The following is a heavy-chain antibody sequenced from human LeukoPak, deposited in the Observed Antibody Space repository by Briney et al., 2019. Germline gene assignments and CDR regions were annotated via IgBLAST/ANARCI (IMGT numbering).Heavy chain of an antibody. CDR3: ARVGRVAGLPDY. CDR1: GGSISSYY. CDR2: IYYSGST. D-gene: IGHD6-19*01. V-gene: IGHV4-59*12. J-gene: IGHJ4*02. Sequence: PSETLSLTCTVSGGSISSYYWSWIRQPPGKGLEWIGYIYYSGSTNYNPSLKSRVTISVDRSKNQFSLKLSSVTAADTAVYYCARVGRVAGLPDYWGQGTLVTVSS.